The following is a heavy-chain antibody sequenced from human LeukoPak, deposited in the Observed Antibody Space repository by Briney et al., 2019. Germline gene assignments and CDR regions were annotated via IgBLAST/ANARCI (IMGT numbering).Heavy chain of an antibody. CDR3: ARDGADSGVYYYYYMDV. CDR1: GGSFSGYY. J-gene: IGHJ6*03. Sequence: SETLSLTCAVYGGSFSGYYWSWIRQPPGKGLEWIGEIYHSGSTNYNPSLKSRVTISVDKSKNQFSLKLSSVTAADTAVYYCARDGADSGVYYYYYMDVWGKGTTVTVSS. D-gene: IGHD4/OR15-4a*01. V-gene: IGHV4-34*01. CDR2: IYHSGST.